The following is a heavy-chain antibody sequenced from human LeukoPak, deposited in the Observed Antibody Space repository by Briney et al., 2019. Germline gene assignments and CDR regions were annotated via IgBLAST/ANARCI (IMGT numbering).Heavy chain of an antibody. CDR3: ARRLVRTDYLDY. Sequence: GESLQISCKGSGYSFTSYWIGWVRQMPGKGLEWMGIIYPGDSDTRYSPSFQGQVTISADKSISNACLQWSSLKASDTAMYYCARRLVRTDYLDYWGQGTLVTVSS. CDR2: IYPGDSDT. J-gene: IGHJ4*02. CDR1: GYSFTSYW. V-gene: IGHV5-51*01. D-gene: IGHD6-6*01.